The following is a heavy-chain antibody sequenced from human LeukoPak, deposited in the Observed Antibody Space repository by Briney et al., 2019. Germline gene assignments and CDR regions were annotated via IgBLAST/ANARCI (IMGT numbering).Heavy chain of an antibody. CDR1: GFTFSSYS. V-gene: IGHV3-21*01. CDR2: ISTSSSYI. J-gene: IGHJ3*02. D-gene: IGHD6-19*01. CDR3: ARGASVVAGNDNAFDI. Sequence: PGGSLRLSCAASGFTFSSYSMNWVRQAPGKGLEWVSSISTSSSYIYYADSVKGRFTISRDNAKKSLYLQVNSLRADDTAVYYCARGASVVAGNDNAFDIWGQGTMVTVSS.